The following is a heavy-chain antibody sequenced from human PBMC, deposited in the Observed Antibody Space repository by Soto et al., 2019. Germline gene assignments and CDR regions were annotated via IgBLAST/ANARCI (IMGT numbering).Heavy chain of an antibody. Sequence: QVQLVASGGGMVQPGGSLRLSCAVSGFTFRTYDMHWVRQAPGKGLEWVAVVSYDATYENYADSVKGRFTVSRDSSKNTLYLQMNSLRAEDTAVYYCAKVSISKSSAVTFDSWGRGTLVTVSS. D-gene: IGHD2-15*01. V-gene: IGHV3-30*18. J-gene: IGHJ4*02. CDR1: GFTFRTYD. CDR2: VSYDATYE. CDR3: AKVSISKSSAVTFDS.